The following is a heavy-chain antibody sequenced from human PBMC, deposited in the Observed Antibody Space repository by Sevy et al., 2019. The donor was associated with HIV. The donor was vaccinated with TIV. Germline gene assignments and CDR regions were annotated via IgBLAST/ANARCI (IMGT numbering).Heavy chain of an antibody. V-gene: IGHV3-23*01. D-gene: IGHD3-22*01. Sequence: GESLKISCAASGFTFSSYAMSWVRQAPGKGLEWVSAISGSGGSTYYADSVKGRFTISRDNSKNTLYLQMNSLRAEDTAVYYCAKDTLLHYYDSSGYYSLFDYWGQGTLVTVSS. CDR2: ISGSGGST. CDR3: AKDTLLHYYDSSGYYSLFDY. CDR1: GFTFSSYA. J-gene: IGHJ4*02.